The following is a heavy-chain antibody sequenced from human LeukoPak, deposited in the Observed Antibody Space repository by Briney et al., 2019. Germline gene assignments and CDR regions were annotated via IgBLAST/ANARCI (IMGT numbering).Heavy chain of an antibody. D-gene: IGHD6-13*01. V-gene: IGHV3-64D*06. Sequence: GGSLRLSCSASGFTFSSYAMHWVRQAPGKGLEYVSAISSNGGSTYYADSVKGGFTISRDNSKNTLYLQMSSLRAEDTAVYYCVKDRQSSSWFPFDYWGQGTLVTVSS. CDR2: ISSNGGST. CDR1: GFTFSSYA. CDR3: VKDRQSSSWFPFDY. J-gene: IGHJ4*02.